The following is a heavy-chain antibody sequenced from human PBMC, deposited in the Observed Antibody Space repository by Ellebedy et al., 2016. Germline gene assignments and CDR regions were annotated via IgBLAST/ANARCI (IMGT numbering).Heavy chain of an antibody. CDR1: GYTFTNYG. CDR2: ISVHNGNT. V-gene: IGHV1-18*01. J-gene: IGHJ1*01. CDR3: ARGRYTNSWLVSEYFHH. Sequence: ASVKVSCKASGYTFTNYGITWVRQAPGQGLEWMGWISVHNGNTNYAQNLQGRVTMTTDTSTSTAYMELRSLRSDDTAVYYCARGRYTNSWLVSEYFHHWGQGTLVTVSS. D-gene: IGHD6-19*01.